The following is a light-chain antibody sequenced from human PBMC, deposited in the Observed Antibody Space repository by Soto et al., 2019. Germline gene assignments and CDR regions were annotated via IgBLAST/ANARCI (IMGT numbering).Light chain of an antibody. CDR2: DVS. J-gene: IGLJ3*02. Sequence: QSALTQPRSVSGSPGQPVTISCTGTSSDVGGYKYVSWYQRHPGEAPKLLIYDVSERPSGVPDRFSGSKSGNTASLTISGLQAEDEADYFCCSFAGSHSVVFGGGTKVTVL. V-gene: IGLV2-11*01. CDR3: CSFAGSHSVV. CDR1: SSDVGGYKY.